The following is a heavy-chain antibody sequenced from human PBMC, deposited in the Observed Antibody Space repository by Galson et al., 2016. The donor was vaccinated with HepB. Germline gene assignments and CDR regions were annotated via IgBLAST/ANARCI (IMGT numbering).Heavy chain of an antibody. CDR3: ARAGPRNFDDYYFDY. CDR2: IWYDGINK. Sequence: SLRLSCAASGFTFNTYGIHWVRQAPGKGLEWVALIWYDGINKYYADSVKGRFTISRDNSKNAVSQQMNSLRGEDTAMYFCARAGPRNFDDYYFDYWGQGTLVAVSS. D-gene: IGHD3-16*01. CDR1: GFTFNTYG. V-gene: IGHV3-33*01. J-gene: IGHJ4*02.